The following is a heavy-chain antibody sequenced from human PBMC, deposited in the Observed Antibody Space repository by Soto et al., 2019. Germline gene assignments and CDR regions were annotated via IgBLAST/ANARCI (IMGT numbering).Heavy chain of an antibody. CDR2: IRSKANSYAT. CDR1: GFTFSGSA. Sequence: GGSLRLSCAASGFTFSGSAMHWVRQASGKGLEWVGRIRSKANSYATAYAASVKGRFTISRDDSKNTAYLQMNSLKTEDTAVYYCTRAPAGYYDSSGTDYWGQGTLVTVSS. V-gene: IGHV3-73*01. CDR3: TRAPAGYYDSSGTDY. J-gene: IGHJ4*02. D-gene: IGHD3-22*01.